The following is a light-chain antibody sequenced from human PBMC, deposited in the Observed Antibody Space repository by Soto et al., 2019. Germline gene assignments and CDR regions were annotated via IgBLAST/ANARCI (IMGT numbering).Light chain of an antibody. CDR1: QIMNSW. V-gene: IGKV1-5*01. Sequence: DIQMTQSPCTLSASVVDRVTITFLASQIMNSWLAAYQQQAGKAPRLLIYGADIRGSGVPSRFSGSGSGTAFTLTITSLQPDDFATYYCQKYNNYSWTFGQGTKVDNK. J-gene: IGKJ1*01. CDR2: GAD. CDR3: QKYNNYSWT.